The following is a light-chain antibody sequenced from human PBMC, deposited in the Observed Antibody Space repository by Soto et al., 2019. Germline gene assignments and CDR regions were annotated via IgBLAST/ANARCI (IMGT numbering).Light chain of an antibody. Sequence: QSVLTQSPSASGTPGQRVTISCSGSNSNIGDKAVTWYQQIPGTAPKVVIHSDDQRPSGVPDRFSGSKSGNSASLAISAVQSEDEADYFCASWDDSLTLVFGGGTQLTVL. CDR3: ASWDDSLTLV. J-gene: IGLJ2*01. CDR2: SDD. V-gene: IGLV1-44*01. CDR1: NSNIGDKA.